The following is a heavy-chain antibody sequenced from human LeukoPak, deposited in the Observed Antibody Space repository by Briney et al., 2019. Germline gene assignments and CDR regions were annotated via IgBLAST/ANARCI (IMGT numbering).Heavy chain of an antibody. CDR3: ARASGGDGSGSL. J-gene: IGHJ4*02. CDR2: IYYSGST. CDR1: GGSISSSRDY. Sequence: SETLSLTCTVSGGSISSSRDYWAWIRQPPGKGLEWIANIYYSGSTYYSPSLKSRVTISVDTSKNQFSLKLSSVTAADTAMYYCARASGGDGSGSLWGQGTLVTVSS. D-gene: IGHD3-10*01. V-gene: IGHV4-39*07.